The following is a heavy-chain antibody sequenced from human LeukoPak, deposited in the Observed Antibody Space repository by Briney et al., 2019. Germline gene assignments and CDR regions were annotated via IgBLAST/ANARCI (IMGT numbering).Heavy chain of an antibody. Sequence: GGSLRLSCAASGFTFSSYGMHWVRQAPGKELEWVAVIWYDGSNKYYADSVKGRFTISRDNSKNTLYLQMNSLRAEDTAVYYCARDSSEWFGEYLDYWGQGTLVTVSS. D-gene: IGHD3-10*01. CDR3: ARDSSEWFGEYLDY. J-gene: IGHJ4*02. V-gene: IGHV3-33*01. CDR2: IWYDGSNK. CDR1: GFTFSSYG.